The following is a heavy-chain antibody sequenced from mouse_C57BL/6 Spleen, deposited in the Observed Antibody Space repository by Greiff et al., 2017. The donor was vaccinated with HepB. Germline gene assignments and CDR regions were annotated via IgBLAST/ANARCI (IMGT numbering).Heavy chain of an antibody. CDR2: IYPGSGNT. CDR3: ARWTGTGYFDY. V-gene: IGHV1-76*01. D-gene: IGHD4-1*01. Sequence: VKLVESGAELVRPGASVKLSCKASGYTFTDYYINWVKQRPGQGLEWIARIYPGSGNTYYNEKFKGKATLTAEKSSSTAYMQLSSLTSEDSAVYFCARWTGTGYFDYWGQGTTLTVSS. CDR1: GYTFTDYY. J-gene: IGHJ2*01.